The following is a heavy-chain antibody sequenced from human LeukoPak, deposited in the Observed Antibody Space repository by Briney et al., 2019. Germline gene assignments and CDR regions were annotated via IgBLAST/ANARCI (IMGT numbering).Heavy chain of an antibody. CDR1: GYTLTELS. V-gene: IGHV1-24*01. Sequence: GASVKVSCKVSGYTLTELSMHWVRQAPGKGLEWMGGFDPEDGETIYAQKFQGRITMTEDTSTDTAYMELSSLRSEDTAVYYCATKGIAARPYYYGMDVWGQGTTVTVSS. CDR3: ATKGIAARPYYYGMDV. J-gene: IGHJ6*02. D-gene: IGHD6-6*01. CDR2: FDPEDGET.